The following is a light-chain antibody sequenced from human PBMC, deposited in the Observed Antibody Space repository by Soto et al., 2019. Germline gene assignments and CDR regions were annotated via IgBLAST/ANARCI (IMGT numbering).Light chain of an antibody. Sequence: IVLTQSPATLSLSPGERATLSCRASQSVSIYLAWYQHKPGQAPRLLIYDASNRATGIPARFSGSGSGTDFTLTISSLEPEDFAVYYCQQRTDWPPAVTFGQGTLLEMK. CDR1: QSVSIY. CDR2: DAS. CDR3: QQRTDWPPAVT. V-gene: IGKV3-11*01. J-gene: IGKJ5*01.